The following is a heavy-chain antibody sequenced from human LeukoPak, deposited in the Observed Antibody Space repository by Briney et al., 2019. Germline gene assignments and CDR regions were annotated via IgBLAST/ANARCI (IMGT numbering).Heavy chain of an antibody. CDR3: ARGEEMATISPFDY. V-gene: IGHV1-2*02. J-gene: IGHJ4*02. CDR2: INPNSGGT. D-gene: IGHD5-24*01. CDR1: GYTFTGYY. Sequence: ASVKVSCKASGYTFTGYYMHWVRQAPGQGLEWMGCINPNSGGTNYAQKFQGRVTMIRDTSISTAYMELSRLRSDDTAVYYCARGEEMATISPFDYWGQGTLVTVSS.